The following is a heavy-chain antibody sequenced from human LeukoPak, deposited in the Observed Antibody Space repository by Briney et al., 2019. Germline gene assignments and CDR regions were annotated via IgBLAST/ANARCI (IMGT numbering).Heavy chain of an antibody. CDR2: INPNSGGT. CDR3: GRVGRSWDNTAFDY. CDR1: GYTLTDYY. V-gene: IGHV1-2*02. Sequence: GASVKVSCKASGYTLTDYYMHWVRQAPGQGLEWMGWINPNSGGTNYAQKFQGRVTMTRDTSISTAYMELSSLRSDDTAVYYCGRVGRSWDNTAFDYWGQGTLVTVSS. J-gene: IGHJ4*02. D-gene: IGHD6-13*01.